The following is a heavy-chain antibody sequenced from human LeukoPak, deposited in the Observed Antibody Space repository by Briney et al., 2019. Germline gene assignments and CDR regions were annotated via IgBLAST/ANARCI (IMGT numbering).Heavy chain of an antibody. CDR3: ARDKAVTTERTQYFHH. D-gene: IGHD4-11*01. CDR1: GYTFTNYG. V-gene: IGHV1-18*01. CDR2: ISAYNGYT. Sequence: ASVKVSCKASGYTFTNYGVSWVRQAPGQGLEWMGWISAYNGYTNYAQKFQFRVTMTTGTSTSTAYMELRGLTSDDTAVYYCARDKAVTTERTQYFHHWGQGTLVTVSS. J-gene: IGHJ1*01.